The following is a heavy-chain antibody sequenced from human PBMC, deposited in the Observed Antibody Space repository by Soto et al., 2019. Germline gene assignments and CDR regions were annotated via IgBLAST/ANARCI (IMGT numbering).Heavy chain of an antibody. V-gene: IGHV3-23*01. D-gene: IGHD1-26*01. Sequence: EVQLLESGGGLVQPGGSLRLSCAASGFTFSSFAMNWVRQAPGKGLEWVSGITGGGDSTFYADSVKGRFTISRVQSKNTVYLQMNSLRAEDTAVYYCVKKIAGTTTSGAYWYFDPWGRGTLVNVSS. J-gene: IGHJ2*01. CDR2: ITGGGDST. CDR1: GFTFSSFA. CDR3: VKKIAGTTTSGAYWYFDP.